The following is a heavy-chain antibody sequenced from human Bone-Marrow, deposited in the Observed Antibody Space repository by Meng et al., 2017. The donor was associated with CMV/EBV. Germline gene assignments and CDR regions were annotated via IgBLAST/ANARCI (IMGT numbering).Heavy chain of an antibody. J-gene: IGHJ4*02. CDR1: GYTFTGYY. CDR2: INPNSGGT. D-gene: IGHD6-19*01. V-gene: IGHV1-2*02. CDR3: ASLGYSSGWPPGY. Sequence: ASVKVSCKASGYTFTGYYMHWVRQAPGQGLEWMGWINPNSGGTNYAQKFQGRVTMTRDTSISTAYMELSRLRSDATAVDYCASLGYSSGWPPGYWGQGTLVTVSS.